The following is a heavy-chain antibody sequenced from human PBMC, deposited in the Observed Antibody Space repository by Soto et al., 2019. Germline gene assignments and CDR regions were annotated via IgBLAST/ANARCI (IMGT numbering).Heavy chain of an antibody. V-gene: IGHV3-7*03. D-gene: IGHD2-15*01. CDR1: GFTFSSYS. Sequence: GGSLRLSCAASGFTFSSYSMSWVRQAPGEGLEWVANIKQDGSEKYYVDSVKGRFTISRDNAKNSLYLQMNSLRAEDTAVYYGARVISRYCSGSSSFYIDSWGQGTLVTVSS. CDR3: ARVISRYCSGSSSFYIDS. J-gene: IGHJ4*02. CDR2: IKQDGSEK.